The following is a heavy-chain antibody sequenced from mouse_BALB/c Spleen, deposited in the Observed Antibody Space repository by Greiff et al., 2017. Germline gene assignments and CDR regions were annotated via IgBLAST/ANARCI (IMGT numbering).Heavy chain of an antibody. CDR2: ISYDGSN. D-gene: IGHD4-1*01. Sequence: EVKLLESGPGLVKPSQSLSLTCSVTGYSITSGYYWNWIRQFPGNKLEWMGYISYDGSNNYNPSLKNRISITRDTSKNQFFLKLNSVTTEDTATYYCARVSPNWDWAMDDWGQGTSVTVSS. J-gene: IGHJ4*01. CDR3: ARVSPNWDWAMDD. CDR1: GYSITSGYY. V-gene: IGHV3-6*02.